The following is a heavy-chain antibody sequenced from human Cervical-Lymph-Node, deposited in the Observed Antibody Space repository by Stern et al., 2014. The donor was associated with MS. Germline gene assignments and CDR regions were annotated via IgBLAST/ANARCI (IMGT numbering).Heavy chain of an antibody. V-gene: IGHV4-59*08. CDR2: VYYSGTT. Sequence: QVQLQESGPGLVKPSETLSLTCTVSGDSISSYYWSWIRQPPGKGLEWIGHVYYSGTTYYNPSLTGRVTISVDTSQKQFPLTLNSVTAADTAVYYCARLSTVVDYWGQGTLVTVSS. J-gene: IGHJ4*02. CDR1: GDSISSYY. D-gene: IGHD4-23*01. CDR3: ARLSTVVDY.